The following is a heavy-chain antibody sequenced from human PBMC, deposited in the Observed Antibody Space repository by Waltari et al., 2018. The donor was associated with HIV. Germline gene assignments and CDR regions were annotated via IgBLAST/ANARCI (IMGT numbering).Heavy chain of an antibody. CDR3: ARGGVVLWPLDY. CDR2: IYHSGST. V-gene: IGHV4-30-4*08. CDR1: GGSISSSDNY. D-gene: IGHD3-10*01. J-gene: IGHJ4*02. Sequence: QVQLQESGPGLVKPSQTLSLICTVSGGSISSSDNYWTWIRQPPGKGLEWVGYIYHSGSTHYNPYLKSRVSISVDRSENQFSLKLSSVSAADTAVYYCARGGVVLWPLDYWGQGTLVTVSS.